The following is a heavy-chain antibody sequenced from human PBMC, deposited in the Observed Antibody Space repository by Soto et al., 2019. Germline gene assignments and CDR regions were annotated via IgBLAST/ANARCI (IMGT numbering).Heavy chain of an antibody. J-gene: IGHJ4*02. V-gene: IGHV3-23*01. D-gene: IGHD1-26*01. CDR2: ISDSGISI. CDR3: AKDARRTGLLGQWVG. CDR1: GFAFYNYA. Sequence: EEQLLESGGGLIQPGGSLRLSCAASGFAFYNYAMAWVRQAPGKGLEWVSGISDSGISIYYTDSVKGRFAISRDNSKNTLFMQMDSLRGEATALYYCAKDARRTGLLGQWVGWGQGTLVTVSS.